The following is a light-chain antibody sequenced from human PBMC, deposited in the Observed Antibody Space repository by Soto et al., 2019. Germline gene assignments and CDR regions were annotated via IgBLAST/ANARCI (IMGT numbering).Light chain of an antibody. CDR2: DAS. J-gene: IGKJ4*01. CDR3: QQRSNCPST. CDR1: QSVSSY. Sequence: EIVLTQSPVTLSLSPGERATLSCRASQSVSSYLAWYQQKPGQAPRLLIYDASNMPTGIPARFSGSGSGTDFTLTISSLEPEDFAVYYCQQRSNCPSTFGGGTKVEIK. V-gene: IGKV3-11*01.